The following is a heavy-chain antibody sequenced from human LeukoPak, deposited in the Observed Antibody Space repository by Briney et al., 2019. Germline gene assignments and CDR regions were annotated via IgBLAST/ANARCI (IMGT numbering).Heavy chain of an antibody. J-gene: IGHJ4*02. Sequence: PSETLSLTCAVYGGSFSGYYWSWIRQPPGKGLEWIGEINHSGSTNYNPSLKSRVTISVDMSKNQFSLKLSSVTAADTAVYYCARGRNRWLRLTQGFDYWGQGTLVTVSS. D-gene: IGHD5-12*01. CDR2: INHSGST. CDR1: GGSFSGYY. V-gene: IGHV4-34*01. CDR3: ARGRNRWLRLTQGFDY.